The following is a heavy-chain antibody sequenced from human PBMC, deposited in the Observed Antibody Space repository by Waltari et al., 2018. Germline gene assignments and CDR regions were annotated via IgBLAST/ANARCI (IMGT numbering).Heavy chain of an antibody. Sequence: QLQLQESGPGLVKPSETLSLTCTVSGGSISSRSNYYWGVIRPPPGKGLEWIVSINYNVSTYYNPSLKSRVTISVDTSKNQFSLKLSSVTAADTVVYYCARRAWGSGWSYWGQGTLVAVSS. CDR1: GGSISSRSNYY. CDR2: INYNVST. V-gene: IGHV4-39*01. CDR3: ARRAWGSGWSY. J-gene: IGHJ4*02. D-gene: IGHD6-19*01.